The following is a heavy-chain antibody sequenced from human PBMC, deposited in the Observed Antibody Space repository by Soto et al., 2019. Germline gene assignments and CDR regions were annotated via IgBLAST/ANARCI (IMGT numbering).Heavy chain of an antibody. CDR3: ARGHCSSTTCYKAGFDP. CDR1: GYSFSNHW. V-gene: IGHV5-51*01. CDR2: IYPGDSDS. J-gene: IGHJ5*02. D-gene: IGHD2-2*02. Sequence: GESLKISCEGVGYSFSNHWIAWVRQMPEKGLEWMGIIYPGDSDSRYSLSFQGRATISVDRSISTAYLQWSSLKASDTALYYCARGHCSSTTCYKAGFDPWGQGTLVTVSS.